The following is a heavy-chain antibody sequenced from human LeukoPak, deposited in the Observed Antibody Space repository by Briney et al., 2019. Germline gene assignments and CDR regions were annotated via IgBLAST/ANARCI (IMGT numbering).Heavy chain of an antibody. V-gene: IGHV3-23*01. CDR3: AKTLSSGWSGKYYFDY. Sequence: LSGGSLRLSCAASGFTFSTYAITWVRQAPGKGLEWVSGISGNGDNTYYADSVKGRFTIYRDSSKSRLSLQMNSLRAEDTAVYYCAKTLSSGWSGKYYFDYWSQGTLVPVSS. D-gene: IGHD6-19*01. J-gene: IGHJ4*02. CDR2: ISGNGDNT. CDR1: GFTFSTYA.